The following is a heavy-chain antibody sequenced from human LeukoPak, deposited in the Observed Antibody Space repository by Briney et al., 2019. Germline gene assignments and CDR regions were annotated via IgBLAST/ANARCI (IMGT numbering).Heavy chain of an antibody. D-gene: IGHD3-9*01. CDR2: ISYDGSNK. V-gene: IGHV3-30*04. CDR3: ATNFDWLFDYYYMDV. CDR1: GFTFSSYA. J-gene: IGHJ6*03. Sequence: GGSLRLSCAASGFTFSSYAMHWVRQAPGKGLEWVAVISYDGSNKYYADSVKGRFTISRDNSKNTLYLQMNSLRAEDTAVYYCATNFDWLFDYYYMDVWGKGTTVTVSS.